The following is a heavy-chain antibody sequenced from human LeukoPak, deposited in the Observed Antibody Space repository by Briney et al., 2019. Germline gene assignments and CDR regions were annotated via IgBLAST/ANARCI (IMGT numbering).Heavy chain of an antibody. CDR2: INGRGDDG. D-gene: IGHD3-10*02. CDR1: GFTFSAHG. V-gene: IGHV3-23*01. CDR3: AKMDGTQLRHYVGA. J-gene: IGHJ4*02. Sequence: GGSLRLSCEVSGFTFSAHGMAWVRQAPGKGLDWVAAINGRGDDGYYAASVKGRFTISRDNSRNTLYLHLNGLRGDDTAVYYCAKMDGTQLRHYVGARGQGTLVSVSS.